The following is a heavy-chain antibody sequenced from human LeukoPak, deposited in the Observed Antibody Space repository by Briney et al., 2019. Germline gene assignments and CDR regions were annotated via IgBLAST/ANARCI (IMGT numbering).Heavy chain of an antibody. CDR1: GFTFDDYA. D-gene: IGHD3-10*02. Sequence: PGRSLRLSCAASGFTFDDYAMHWVRQAPGKGLEWVSSISSSSSYIYYADSVKGRFTISRDNAKNSLYLQMNSLRAEDTAVYYCAELGITMIGGVWGKGTTVTISS. CDR2: ISSSSSYI. J-gene: IGHJ6*04. CDR3: AELGITMIGGV. V-gene: IGHV3-21*01.